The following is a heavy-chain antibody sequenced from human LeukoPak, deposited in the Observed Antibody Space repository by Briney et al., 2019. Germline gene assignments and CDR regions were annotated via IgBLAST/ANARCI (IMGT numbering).Heavy chain of an antibody. Sequence: GGSLRLSCAASGFTFSNAWMSWVRQAPGKGLEWVGRIKSKTDGGTTDYAAPVKGRFAISRDDSKNTLYLQMNSLRREDTAVYYCARDENTVATGPDYWGQGTLVTVSS. CDR3: ARDENTVATGPDY. J-gene: IGHJ4*02. CDR2: IKSKTDGGTT. V-gene: IGHV3-15*01. D-gene: IGHD5-12*01. CDR1: GFTFSNAW.